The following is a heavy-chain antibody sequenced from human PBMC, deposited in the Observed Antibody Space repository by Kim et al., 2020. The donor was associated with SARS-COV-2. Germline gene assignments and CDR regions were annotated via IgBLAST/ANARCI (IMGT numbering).Heavy chain of an antibody. D-gene: IGHD3-10*01. V-gene: IGHV3-33*01. CDR1: GFTFSSYG. Sequence: GGSLRLSCAASGFTFSSYGMHWVRQAPGKGLEWVAVIWYDGSNKYYADSVKGRFTISRDNSKNTLYLQMNSLRAEDTAVYYCARDIGAPLLWFGELLQSPYYGMDVWGQGTTVTVSS. CDR3: ARDIGAPLLWFGELLQSPYYGMDV. CDR2: IWYDGSNK. J-gene: IGHJ6*02.